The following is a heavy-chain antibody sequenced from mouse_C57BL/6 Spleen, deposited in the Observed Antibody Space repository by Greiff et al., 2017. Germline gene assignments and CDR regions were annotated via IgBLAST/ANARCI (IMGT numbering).Heavy chain of an antibody. CDR3: TRSGITTVVAGDY. Sequence: VQLQESGAELVRPGASVTLSCKASGYTFTDYEMHWVKQTPVHGLEWIGAIDPETGGTAYNQKFKGKAILTADKSSSTAYMELRSLTSEDSAVYYCTRSGITTVVAGDYWGQGTTLTVSS. V-gene: IGHV1-15*01. CDR1: GYTFTDYE. D-gene: IGHD1-1*01. J-gene: IGHJ2*01. CDR2: IDPETGGT.